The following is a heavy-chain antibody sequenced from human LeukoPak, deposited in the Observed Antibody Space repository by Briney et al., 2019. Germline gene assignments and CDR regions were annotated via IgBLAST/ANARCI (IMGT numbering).Heavy chain of an antibody. D-gene: IGHD4-11*01. CDR1: GFTFDDYA. CDR2: ISGDGGST. J-gene: IGHJ4*02. CDR3: ARLGGETTRYDL. Sequence: GGSLRLSCAASGFTFDDYAMHWVRQAPGKGLEWVSLISGDGGSTYYADSVKGRFTISRDNAGNSLYLQMDSLRVDDTAVYYCARLGGETTRYDLWGQGALVTVSS. V-gene: IGHV3-43*02.